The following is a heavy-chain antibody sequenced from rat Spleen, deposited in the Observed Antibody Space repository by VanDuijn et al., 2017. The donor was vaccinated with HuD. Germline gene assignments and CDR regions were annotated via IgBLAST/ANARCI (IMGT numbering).Heavy chain of an antibody. D-gene: IGHD1-2*01. J-gene: IGHJ2*01. V-gene: IGHV5-27*01. CDR2: ISTGGGST. Sequence: EVQLVESGGGLVQPGRSLKLSCAASGFTFSNYYMAWVRQAPTKGLEWVAYISTGGGSTYYRDSVKGRFTISRDIAKSTLYLQMDSLQTEDTATYYCARGDYSGPRGGYWGQGVMVTVSS. CDR1: GFTFSNYY. CDR3: ARGDYSGPRGGY.